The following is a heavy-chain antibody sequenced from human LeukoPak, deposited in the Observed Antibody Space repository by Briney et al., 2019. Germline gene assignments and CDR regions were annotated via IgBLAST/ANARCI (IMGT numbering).Heavy chain of an antibody. Sequence: GASVKVSRKASGYTFTGYYIHWVRQAPGQGLEWMGWINPHSGGTNYAQKFQGGVTMTRDTSISTAYMELSRLRSDDTAVYYCARAPGGYDSSGYYWSFDAFDIWGQGTMVTVSS. CDR2: INPHSGGT. V-gene: IGHV1-2*02. CDR3: ARAPGGYDSSGYYWSFDAFDI. CDR1: GYTFTGYY. J-gene: IGHJ3*02. D-gene: IGHD3-22*01.